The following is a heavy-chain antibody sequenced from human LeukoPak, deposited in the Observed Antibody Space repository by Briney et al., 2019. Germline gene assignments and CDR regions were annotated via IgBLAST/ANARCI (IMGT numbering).Heavy chain of an antibody. CDR2: IYSSGSA. D-gene: IGHD3-3*01. V-gene: IGHV4-59*08. J-gene: IGHJ4*02. Sequence: PSETLSLACSVSGASVTNYDWSWIRQPPGKALEWIAYIYSSGSANYDPSLKSRVTLSVDTSKSQFSLKLTSVTAADTAVYYCARFLWSGSKRLDFWGLGALVTVSS. CDR3: ARFLWSGSKRLDF. CDR1: GASVTNYD.